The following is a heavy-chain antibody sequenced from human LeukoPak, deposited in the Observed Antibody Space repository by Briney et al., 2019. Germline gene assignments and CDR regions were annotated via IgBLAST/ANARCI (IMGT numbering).Heavy chain of an antibody. D-gene: IGHD2-21*02. J-gene: IGHJ3*02. CDR3: ARVGRGLSDSHAPSDAFDI. CDR2: INPNSGGT. Sequence: VASVKVSCKASGYTFTGYYMHWVRQAPGQGLEWMGWINPNSGGTNYAQKFQGWVTMTRDTSISTAYMELSRLRSDDTAVYYCARVGRGLSDSHAPSDAFDIWGQGTMVTVSS. CDR1: GYTFTGYY. V-gene: IGHV1-2*04.